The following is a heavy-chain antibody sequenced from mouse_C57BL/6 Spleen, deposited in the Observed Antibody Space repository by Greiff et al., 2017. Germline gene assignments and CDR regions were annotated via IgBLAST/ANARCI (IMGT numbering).Heavy chain of an antibody. CDR3: ASEAYDGDYAWFAY. D-gene: IGHD2-3*01. J-gene: IGHJ3*01. CDR2: IHPDSGST. V-gene: IGHV1-64*01. CDR1: GYTFTSYW. Sequence: VQLQQPGAELVKPGASVKLSCKASGYTFTSYWMHWVKQRPGQGLEWIGMIHPDSGSTNYNEKFKSKATLTVDKSSSTAYMKLSSLTSEDSAVYYGASEAYDGDYAWFAYWGQGALVTVSA.